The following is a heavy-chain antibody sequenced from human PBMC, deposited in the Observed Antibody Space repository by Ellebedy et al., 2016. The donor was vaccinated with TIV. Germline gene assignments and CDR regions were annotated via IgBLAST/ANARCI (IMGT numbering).Heavy chain of an antibody. D-gene: IGHD2-15*01. CDR2: IKQDGSEK. CDR1: GFTFSSYW. V-gene: IGHV3-7*01. J-gene: IGHJ4*02. CDR3: AKDYSGGSLDY. Sequence: GGSLRLXCAASGFTFSSYWMSWVRQAPGKGLEWVANIKQDGSEKYYVDSVKGRFTISRDNSKNTLYLQMNSLRAEDTAVYYCAKDYSGGSLDYWGQGTLVTVSS.